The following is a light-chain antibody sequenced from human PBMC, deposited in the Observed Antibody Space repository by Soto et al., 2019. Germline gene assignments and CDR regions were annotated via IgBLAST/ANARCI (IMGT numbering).Light chain of an antibody. V-gene: IGLV1-44*01. Sequence: QSALTQPPSASGTPGQRGTISCSGSSSNIGSNSVNWYQQLPGAAPKLLIYSNNQRPSGVPDRFSGSKSGTSASLAISGLQSEDEADYYCAARDDSLNGREVFGTGTKVTVL. CDR2: SNN. CDR1: SSNIGSNS. CDR3: AARDDSLNGREV. J-gene: IGLJ1*01.